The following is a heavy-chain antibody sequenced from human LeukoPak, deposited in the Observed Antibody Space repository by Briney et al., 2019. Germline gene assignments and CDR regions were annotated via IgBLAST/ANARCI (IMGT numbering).Heavy chain of an antibody. Sequence: SGGSLRLSCAASGFTFSSYDMTWVRQTPGKGLEWVALISRSGGTTYYADSVKGRFTISRDNSKNTLYLQMNSLRAEDTAEYYCAKRGGTESLYYFYYMDVWGKGTTVTVSS. CDR3: AKRGGTESLYYFYYMDV. J-gene: IGHJ6*03. CDR2: ISRSGGTT. V-gene: IGHV3-23*01. D-gene: IGHD2-15*01. CDR1: GFTFSSYD.